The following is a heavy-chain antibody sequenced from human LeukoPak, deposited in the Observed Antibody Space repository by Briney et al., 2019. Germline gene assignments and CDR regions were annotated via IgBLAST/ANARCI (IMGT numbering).Heavy chain of an antibody. J-gene: IGHJ3*02. D-gene: IGHD3-10*01. CDR3: VKDFPGTDAFDM. CDR1: GFTFTNYA. Sequence: LAGGSLRLSCAASGFTFTNYAMSWVRQAPGKGLEWVANIKQDGSEKYYVDSVKGRFTISRDNSKNTLYVLMSSLRGEDTAVYYCVKDFPGTDAFDMWGQGTMVTVSS. CDR2: IKQDGSEK. V-gene: IGHV3-7*01.